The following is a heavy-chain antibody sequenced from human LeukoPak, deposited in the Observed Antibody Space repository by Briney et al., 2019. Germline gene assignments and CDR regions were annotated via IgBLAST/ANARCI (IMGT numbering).Heavy chain of an antibody. CDR2: IHYSGST. D-gene: IGHD2-2*02. CDR1: GGSISSYY. V-gene: IGHV4-59*12. CDR3: ARGVVVVPAAIRSQFDP. Sequence: PSETLSLTCTVSGGSISSYYWSWIRQPPGKGLEWIGYIHYSGSTNYNPSLKSRVTISVDTSKNQFSLELSSVTAADTAVYYCARGVVVVPAAIRSQFDPWGQGTLVTVSS. J-gene: IGHJ5*02.